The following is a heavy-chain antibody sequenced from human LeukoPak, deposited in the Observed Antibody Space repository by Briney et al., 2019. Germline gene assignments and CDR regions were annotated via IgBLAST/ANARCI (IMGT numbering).Heavy chain of an antibody. D-gene: IGHD3-9*01. J-gene: IGHJ4*02. CDR3: ARFYDILTGYYAFDY. CDR2: IYYSGST. CDR1: GGSVTSSSHY. V-gene: IGHV4-39*01. Sequence: PSETLSLTCTVSGGSVTSSSHYWGWIRQPPGKGLEWIGSIYYSGSTYYNPSLKSRVTISVDTSKNQFSLKLSSVTAADTAVYYCARFYDILTGYYAFDYWGQGTLVTVSS.